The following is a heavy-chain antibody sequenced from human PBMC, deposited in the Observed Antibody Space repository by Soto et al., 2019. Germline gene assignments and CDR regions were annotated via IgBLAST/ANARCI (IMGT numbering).Heavy chain of an antibody. CDR1: GGSISSGDYY. CDR2: IYYSGST. D-gene: IGHD2-8*01. CDR3: ARSMLYLNWFDP. V-gene: IGHV4-30-4*01. J-gene: IGHJ5*02. Sequence: SETLSLTCTVSGGSISSGDYYWSWIRQPPGKGLEWIGYIYYSGSTYYNPSLKSRVTISVDTSKNQFSLKLSPVTAADTAVYYCARSMLYLNWFDPWGQGTLVTVPQ.